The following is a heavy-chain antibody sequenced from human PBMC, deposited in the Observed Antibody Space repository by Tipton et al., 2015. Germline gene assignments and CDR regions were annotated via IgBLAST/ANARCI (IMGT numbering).Heavy chain of an antibody. CDR3: AKEFHNSGCVSFDF. Sequence: GSLRLSCAASGFTFSNNAMSWVRQAPGKGLEWLSAISGSGGTTYYADPVKGRFTISRDNTKKTLYLQMNSLRVEDTAVYYCAKEFHNSGCVSFDFWGQGTLVTVSS. V-gene: IGHV3-23*01. J-gene: IGHJ4*02. D-gene: IGHD5-12*01. CDR2: ISGSGGTT. CDR1: GFTFSNNA.